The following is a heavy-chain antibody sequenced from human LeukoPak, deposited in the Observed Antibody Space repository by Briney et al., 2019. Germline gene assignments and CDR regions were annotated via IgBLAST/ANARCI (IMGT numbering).Heavy chain of an antibody. CDR2: ISSSSSYI. J-gene: IGHJ6*02. V-gene: IGHV3-21*01. Sequence: GGSLRLSCAASGFTFSSYSMNWVRQAPGKGLEWVSSISSSSSYIYYADSVKGRFTISRDNAKNSLYLQMNSLRAEDTAVYYCARDWGITCYYGSGYYGMDVWGQGTTVTVSS. D-gene: IGHD3-10*01. CDR1: GFTFSSYS. CDR3: ARDWGITCYYGSGYYGMDV.